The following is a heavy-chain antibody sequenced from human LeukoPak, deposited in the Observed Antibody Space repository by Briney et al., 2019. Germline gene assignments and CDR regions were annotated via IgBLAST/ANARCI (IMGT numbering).Heavy chain of an antibody. CDR1: GFTFSSYG. D-gene: IGHD2-15*01. J-gene: IGHJ4*02. CDR3: AKSRGLGYCSGGSCYLDY. CDR2: IRYDGSNK. V-gene: IGHV3-30*02. Sequence: GGSLRLSCAASGFTFSSYGMHWVRQAPGKGLEWVAFIRYDGSNKYYADSVKGRFTISRDNSKNTLYLQMNSLRAEDTAAYYCAKSRGLGYCSGGSCYLDYWGQGTLVTVSS.